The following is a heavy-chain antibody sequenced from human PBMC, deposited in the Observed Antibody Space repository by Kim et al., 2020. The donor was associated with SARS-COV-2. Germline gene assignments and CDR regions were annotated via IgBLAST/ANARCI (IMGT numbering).Heavy chain of an antibody. D-gene: IGHD3-3*01. V-gene: IGHV3-21*01. Sequence: GGSLRLSCAASGFTFSSYSMNWVRQAPGKGLEWVSSISSSSSYIYYADSVKGRFTISRDNAKNSLYLQMNSLRAEDTAVYYCARGFGVVTSRYGMDVWGQGTTVTVSS. CDR1: GFTFSSYS. CDR3: ARGFGVVTSRYGMDV. J-gene: IGHJ6*02. CDR2: ISSSSSYI.